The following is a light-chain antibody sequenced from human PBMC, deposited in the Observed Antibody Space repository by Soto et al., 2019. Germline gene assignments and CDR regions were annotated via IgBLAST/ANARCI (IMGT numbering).Light chain of an antibody. J-gene: IGKJ1*01. CDR1: ESVGSN. Sequence: EIVMTQSPDTLSVSPGERATLSCRASESVGSNLAWYQQKPGQPPRLLIYDASMRETGVPPRFSGSGSGTEFTLTISNLQSEDFAIYFCQKFNKWPWTFGQGTKVDIK. CDR3: QKFNKWPWT. V-gene: IGKV3-15*01. CDR2: DAS.